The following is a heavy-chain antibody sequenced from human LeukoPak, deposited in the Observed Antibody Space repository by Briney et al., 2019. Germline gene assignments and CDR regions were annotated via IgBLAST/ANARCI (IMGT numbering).Heavy chain of an antibody. CDR1: GYSISGGYY. Sequence: SETLSLTCTVSGYSISGGYYWGWIRQPPGKGLEWIGNIYHSGSTYYNPSLKSRVTISVDTSKNQFSLKLSSVTAADTAVYYCAREDIVVVPAASKRGFDPWGQGTLVTVSS. V-gene: IGHV4-38-2*02. CDR3: AREDIVVVPAASKRGFDP. CDR2: IYHSGST. D-gene: IGHD2-2*01. J-gene: IGHJ5*02.